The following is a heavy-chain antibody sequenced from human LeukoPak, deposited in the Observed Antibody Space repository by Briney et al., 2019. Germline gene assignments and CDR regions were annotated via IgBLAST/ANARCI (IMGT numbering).Heavy chain of an antibody. J-gene: IGHJ4*02. CDR2: IDPSDSYT. Sequence: GESLRISCKGSGYSFTSYWISWVRQVPGKGLEWRGRIDPSDSYTNYSPSFQGHVTISPDKSITTAYLQWSSLKASDTAMDYCARHIVAAGTGLLGGIDYGGQGSLVTVS. D-gene: IGHD6-13*01. CDR1: GYSFTSYW. CDR3: ARHIVAAGTGLLGGIDY. V-gene: IGHV5-10-1*01.